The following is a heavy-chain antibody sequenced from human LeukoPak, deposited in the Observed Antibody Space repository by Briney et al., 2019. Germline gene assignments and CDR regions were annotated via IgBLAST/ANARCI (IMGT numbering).Heavy chain of an antibody. Sequence: PGGSLRLSCAASGFTFSSYEMNWVRQAPGKGLEWVSYISSSGSTIYYADSVKGRFTISRDNAKNSPYLQMNSLRAEDTAVYYCARDGGPGYSSSWYLYWGQGTLVTVSS. CDR3: ARDGGPGYSSSWYLY. CDR2: ISSSGSTI. CDR1: GFTFSSYE. D-gene: IGHD6-13*01. V-gene: IGHV3-48*03. J-gene: IGHJ4*02.